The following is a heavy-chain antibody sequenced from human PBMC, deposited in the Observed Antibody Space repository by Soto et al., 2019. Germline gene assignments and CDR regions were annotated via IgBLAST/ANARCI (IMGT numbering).Heavy chain of an antibody. CDR1: GFTFSDYC. Sequence: PGGSLRLSCVVSGFTFSDYCMNWVRQAPGRGLEWVASISSGGNFIYYADSVRGRFTISRDNAKNSLYLQMNSLRAEDTAMYYCARAVNWNEFDPWGQGTLVTVSS. CDR2: ISSGGNFI. D-gene: IGHD1-1*01. CDR3: ARAVNWNEFDP. V-gene: IGHV3-21*04. J-gene: IGHJ5*02.